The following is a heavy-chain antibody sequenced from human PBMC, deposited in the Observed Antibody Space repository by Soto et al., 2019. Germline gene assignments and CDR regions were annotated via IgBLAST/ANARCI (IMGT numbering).Heavy chain of an antibody. CDR3: ARAGGLGAVAVDY. CDR2: IYHSGST. Sequence: QLQLQESGSGLVKPSQTLSLTCAVSGGTISSGGYSWSWIRQPPGKGLEWIGYIYHSGSTYYNPSLKSRVTISVDRSKNQFSLKLSSVTAADTAVYYCARAGGLGAVAVDYWGQGTLVTVSS. D-gene: IGHD6-19*01. V-gene: IGHV4-30-2*01. J-gene: IGHJ4*02. CDR1: GGTISSGGYS.